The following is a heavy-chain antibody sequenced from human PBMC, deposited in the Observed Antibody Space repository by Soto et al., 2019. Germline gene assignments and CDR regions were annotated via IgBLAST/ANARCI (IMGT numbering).Heavy chain of an antibody. D-gene: IGHD3-22*01. V-gene: IGHV3-23*01. J-gene: IGHJ5*01. Sequence: AGGSLRLSCAASGFAFSNYAMSWVRQAPGKGLEWVSSITSSGGSTYFADSVKGRFTISRDNSENTLYLQLNSLRAEDTAVYYCTNGPLITGDSWGQGTLVTVSS. CDR1: GFAFSNYA. CDR3: TNGPLITGDS. CDR2: ITSSGGST.